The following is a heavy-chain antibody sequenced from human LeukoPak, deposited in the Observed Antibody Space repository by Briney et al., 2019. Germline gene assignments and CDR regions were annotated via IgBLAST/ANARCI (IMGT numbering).Heavy chain of an antibody. D-gene: IGHD1-7*01. CDR1: GYTFSRYD. CDR2: MNIYNDNT. J-gene: IGHJ3*02. V-gene: IGHV1-18*04. Sequence: ASVRVSCKTSGYTFSRYDISWVRQAPGQGLEWVGWMNIYNDNTNYAQKVQGRVTMTTDTSTSTAYMELSSLRSEDTAVYYCADSQTGTTNAFDIWGQGTMVTVSS. CDR3: ADSQTGTTNAFDI.